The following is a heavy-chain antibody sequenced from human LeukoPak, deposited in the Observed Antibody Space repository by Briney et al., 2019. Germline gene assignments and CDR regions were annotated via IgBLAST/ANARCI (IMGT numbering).Heavy chain of an antibody. D-gene: IGHD1-1*01. V-gene: IGHV1-24*01. Sequence: ASVKVSCKVSGYTLTELSMHWVRQAPGKGLEWRGGFDTEDGETIHAQKFQGRVTMTEDTSTDTAYMELSSLRSEDTAVYYCATDPVSSATTFDFWGQGTLVTVSS. CDR1: GYTLTELS. CDR3: ATDPVSSATTFDF. CDR2: FDTEDGET. J-gene: IGHJ4*02.